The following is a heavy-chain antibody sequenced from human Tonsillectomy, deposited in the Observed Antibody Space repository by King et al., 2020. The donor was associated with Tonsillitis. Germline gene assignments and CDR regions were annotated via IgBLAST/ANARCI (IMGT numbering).Heavy chain of an antibody. V-gene: IGHV4-4*02. CDR1: GGSISSSNW. D-gene: IGHD2-15*01. CDR2: IYHSGST. J-gene: IGHJ3*02. CDR3: ARDRSTPSRGGPRRGAFDI. Sequence: VQLQESGPGLVKPSGTLSLTCAVSGGSISSSNWWSWVRQPPGKGLEWIGEIYHSGSTNYNPSLKSRVTISVDKSKNQFSLKLSSVTAADTAVYYCARDRSTPSRGGPRRGAFDIWGQGTMVTVSS.